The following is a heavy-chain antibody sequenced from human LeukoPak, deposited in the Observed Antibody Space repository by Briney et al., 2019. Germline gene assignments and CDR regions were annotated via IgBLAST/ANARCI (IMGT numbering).Heavy chain of an antibody. Sequence: GASVKVSCKASGYTFANYGFAWVRQAPGQGLEWMGWINTYNGNTKYAQKLQGRVTVTTDTSTSTAYMELRSLTSDATAVYYCAREPISSGSYYPRSDYWGQGTLVTVSS. CDR3: AREPISSGSYYPRSDY. J-gene: IGHJ4*02. CDR2: INTYNGNT. CDR1: GYTFANYG. D-gene: IGHD3-10*01. V-gene: IGHV1-18*01.